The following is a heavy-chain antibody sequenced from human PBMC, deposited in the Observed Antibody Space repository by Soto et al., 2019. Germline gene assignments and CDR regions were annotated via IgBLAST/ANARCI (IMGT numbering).Heavy chain of an antibody. CDR2: IYYSGST. CDR3: ARQRRGLTPIGRGDAFDI. CDR1: GGSISSYY. J-gene: IGHJ3*02. D-gene: IGHD3-10*01. V-gene: IGHV4-59*08. Sequence: SETLSLTCTVSGGSISSYYWSWIRQPPGKGLEWIGYIYYSGSTNYNPSLKSRVTISVDTSKNQFSLKLSSVTAADTAVYYCARQRRGLTPIGRGDAFDIWGQGTMVTVSS.